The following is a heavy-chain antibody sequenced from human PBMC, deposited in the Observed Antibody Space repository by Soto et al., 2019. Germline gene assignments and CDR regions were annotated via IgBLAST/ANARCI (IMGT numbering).Heavy chain of an antibody. J-gene: IGHJ6*02. CDR1: GGSFSGYY. V-gene: IGHV4-34*01. Sequence: SETLSLTCAVYGGSFSGYYWSWIRQPPGKGLEWIGGINHSGSTNYNPSLKSRVTISVDTSKNQFSLKLSSVTAADTAVYYCAHYNYYDSSGYYYYGMDVWGQGTTVTVSS. D-gene: IGHD3-22*01. CDR3: AHYNYYDSSGYYYYGMDV. CDR2: INHSGST.